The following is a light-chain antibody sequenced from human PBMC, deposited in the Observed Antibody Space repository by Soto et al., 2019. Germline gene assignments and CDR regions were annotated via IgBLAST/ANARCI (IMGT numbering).Light chain of an antibody. CDR2: EVN. CDR3: NSYTSRYTFV. Sequence: QSVLTQPASVSGSPGQSITISCTGTSSAVGGYNYVSWYQQHPGKAPKLMIYEVNNRPSEVSNRFSGSKSGNTASLTISGLQPEDEADYYCNSYTSRYTFVLGTGTKGTVL. J-gene: IGLJ1*01. V-gene: IGLV2-14*01. CDR1: SSAVGGYNY.